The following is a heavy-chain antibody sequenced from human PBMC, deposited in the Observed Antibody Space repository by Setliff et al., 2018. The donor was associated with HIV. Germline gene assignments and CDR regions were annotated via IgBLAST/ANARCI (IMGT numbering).Heavy chain of an antibody. CDR2: IQTSGRT. Sequence: SETLSLTCTVSGGSISNYYWSWIRQPAGKGLEWIGRIQTSGRTNNNPSLKSRATMSVDTSKNQFSLILTSVTAADTAVYYCARSSRVNCGGDCYLFDYWGQGTPVTVSS. CDR3: ARSSRVNCGGDCYLFDY. CDR1: GGSISNYY. V-gene: IGHV4-4*07. J-gene: IGHJ4*02. D-gene: IGHD2-21*02.